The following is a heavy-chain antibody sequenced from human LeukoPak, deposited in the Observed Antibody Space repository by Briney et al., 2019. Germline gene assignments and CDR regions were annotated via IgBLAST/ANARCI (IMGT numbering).Heavy chain of an antibody. Sequence: SETLSLTCTVSGGSISSSSYYWGWIRQPPGKGLERIGSIYYSGSTYYNPSLKNRVTISVDTSKNQFSLKLSSVTAADTAVYYCARHVRIFGVVTPTLIDYWGQGTLVTVSS. D-gene: IGHD3-3*01. CDR3: ARHVRIFGVVTPTLIDY. V-gene: IGHV4-39*01. CDR2: IYYSGST. J-gene: IGHJ4*02. CDR1: GGSISSSSYY.